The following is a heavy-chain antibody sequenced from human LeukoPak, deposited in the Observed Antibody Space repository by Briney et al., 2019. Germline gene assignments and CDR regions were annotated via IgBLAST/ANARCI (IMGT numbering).Heavy chain of an antibody. V-gene: IGHV3-7*01. CDR1: GFPFSSYW. Sequence: GGSLRLSCAASGFPFSSYWMSWVRQTLGKGLEWVANIKEDGSEKYYVDSVKGRFTISRDNAKNSLYLQMNSLRAEDTAVYYCARDHSMEYGNWFDPWGQGTLVTVSS. CDR2: IKEDGSEK. CDR3: ARDHSMEYGNWFDP. J-gene: IGHJ5*02. D-gene: IGHD2/OR15-2a*01.